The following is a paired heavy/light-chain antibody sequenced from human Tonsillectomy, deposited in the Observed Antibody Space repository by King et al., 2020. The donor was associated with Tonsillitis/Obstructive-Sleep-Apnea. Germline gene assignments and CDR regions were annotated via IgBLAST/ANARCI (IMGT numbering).Heavy chain of an antibody. CDR3: TRVPLYTDYPFDY. J-gene: IGHJ4*02. CDR1: GYTFTNYY. Sequence: QVQLVQSGAEVKKPGASVKVSCTPSGYTFTNYYIHWVRQAPGQGLEWMGLINPSGGSASYADKFQGRLTMTRDTSTSTIYMELSSLSSEDTAMYYCTRVPLYTDYPFDYWGQGTLVTVSS. D-gene: IGHD4-17*01. CDR2: INPSGGSA. V-gene: IGHV1-46*01.
Light chain of an antibody. J-gene: IGKJ2*01. CDR3: QQYHKWPQYT. CDR1: QSVSSN. Sequence: EIVMTQSPATLSMSPGERATLSCRASQSVSSNLAWYQQKPGQAPSLLIYAASTRATGVPARFSGSGSGAVFTLTISSLQSEDFAVYYCQQYHKWPQYTFGQGTKLEIK. V-gene: IGKV3-15*01. CDR2: AAS.